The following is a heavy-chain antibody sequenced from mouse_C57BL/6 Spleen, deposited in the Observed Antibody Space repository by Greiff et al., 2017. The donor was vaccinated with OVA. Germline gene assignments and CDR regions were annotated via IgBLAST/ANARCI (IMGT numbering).Heavy chain of an antibody. J-gene: IGHJ3*01. D-gene: IGHD1-1*01. Sequence: VQLQQSGAELVKPGASVKLSCTASGFNIKDYYMHWVQQRTEQGLEWIGRIDPEDGETKYAPKFQGKATITAATSSTTAYLQLSSRTSEDTAVDYCAREATVVARGFAYWGQGTLVTVSA. CDR1: GFNIKDYY. CDR2: IDPEDGET. CDR3: AREATVVARGFAY. V-gene: IGHV14-2*01.